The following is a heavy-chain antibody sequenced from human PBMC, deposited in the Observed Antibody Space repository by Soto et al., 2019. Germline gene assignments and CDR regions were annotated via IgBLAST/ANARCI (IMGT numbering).Heavy chain of an antibody. V-gene: IGHV4-39*01. J-gene: IGHJ3*02. CDR1: GGSIRSSSYY. D-gene: IGHD1-1*01. CDR2: IYEGGTT. Sequence: SETLSLTCTVSGGSIRSSSYYWGWVRQPPGKGLEWIGNIYEGGTTYYNPSLKSRVAISTDTSSNQFSLKLISVTAADTAVYYCARPEPLSRAFDIWGPGTMVTVSS. CDR3: ARPEPLSRAFDI.